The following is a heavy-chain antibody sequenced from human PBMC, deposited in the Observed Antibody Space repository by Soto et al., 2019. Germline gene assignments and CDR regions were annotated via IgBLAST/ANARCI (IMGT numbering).Heavy chain of an antibody. CDR3: ARLSLGYCSSTSCHYYYYYGMDV. J-gene: IGHJ6*02. Sequence: PSETLSLTCTVSGGSVSSGSYYWSWIRQPPGKGLEWIGYIYYSGSTNYNPSLKSRVTISVDTSKNQFSLKLSSVTAADTAVYYCARLSLGYCSSTSCHYYYYYGMDVWGQGTTVTVS. CDR1: GGSVSSGSYY. D-gene: IGHD2-2*01. V-gene: IGHV4-61*01. CDR2: IYYSGST.